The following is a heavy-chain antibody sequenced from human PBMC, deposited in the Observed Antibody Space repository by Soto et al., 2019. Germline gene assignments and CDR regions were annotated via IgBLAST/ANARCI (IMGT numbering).Heavy chain of an antibody. CDR3: ARFGDPSLLFNWFDL. CDR1: GYGFYGYW. D-gene: IGHD2-21*02. Sequence: GESLKISCQGSGYGFYGYWIAWVRHMPGRGLEWMGIIYPDDSQIRYNPSLQGHVTISADKSINTAYLQWTSLLSSDSGMYYCARFGDPSLLFNWFDLWGQGTLVTVSS. J-gene: IGHJ5*02. V-gene: IGHV5-51*01. CDR2: IYPDDSQI.